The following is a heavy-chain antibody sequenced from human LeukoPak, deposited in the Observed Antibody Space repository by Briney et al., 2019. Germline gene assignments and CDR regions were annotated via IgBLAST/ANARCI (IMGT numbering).Heavy chain of an antibody. CDR2: ISSSGSII. CDR3: ARGQYTSDWYYFDY. Sequence: GGSLRLSCAASGFTFNSYEMNWVRQAPGKGLEWLSFISSSGSIIYYADSMKGRFTISRDNAKNSLYLQMNSLRAEDTAVCYCARGQYTSDWYYFDYWGQGTLVTVSS. V-gene: IGHV3-48*03. J-gene: IGHJ4*02. D-gene: IGHD6-19*01. CDR1: GFTFNSYE.